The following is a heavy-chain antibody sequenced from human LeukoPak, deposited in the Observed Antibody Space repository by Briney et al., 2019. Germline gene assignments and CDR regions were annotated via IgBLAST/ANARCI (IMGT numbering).Heavy chain of an antibody. Sequence: SQTLSLTCTVSGASIRSGDYYWSWIRQPPGKGLEWIGYIYDSGSTYYNPSLKSRITISVDTSENRFPLKLSSVTATDTAVYYCARDFSGGSCYGAFDIWGQGTMVTVSS. CDR1: GASIRSGDYY. D-gene: IGHD2-15*01. CDR2: IYDSGST. CDR3: ARDFSGGSCYGAFDI. V-gene: IGHV4-30-4*01. J-gene: IGHJ3*02.